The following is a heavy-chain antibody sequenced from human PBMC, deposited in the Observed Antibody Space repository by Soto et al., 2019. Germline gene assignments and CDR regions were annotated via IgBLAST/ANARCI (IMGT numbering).Heavy chain of an antibody. V-gene: IGHV3-74*01. CDR2: ITHDGSSA. CDR3: TDLFAGFDT. J-gene: IGHJ3*02. D-gene: IGHD3-10*02. CDR1: GFTFSSHW. Sequence: EVQVVESGGDLVQPGGSLRLSCVGSGFTFSSHWMHWVRQAPGKGLVWVAHITHDGSSATYADSVKGRFTISRDNAKNTLYLQMNTLRFEDTAVYYCTDLFAGFDTWSQATMVTVSS.